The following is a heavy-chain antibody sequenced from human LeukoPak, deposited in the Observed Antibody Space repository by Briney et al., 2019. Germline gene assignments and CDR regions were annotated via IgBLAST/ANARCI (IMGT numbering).Heavy chain of an antibody. Sequence: WXXXXRXAXGKXLVWVSRINSDGRTTTYADSVKGRFTISRDNAKNTLYLQMNSLRAEDTAVYYCARDMRDYWGQGTLVTVSS. CDR1: W. CDR2: INSDGRTT. V-gene: IGHV3-74*01. CDR3: ARDMRDY. J-gene: IGHJ4*02. D-gene: IGHD3-16*01.